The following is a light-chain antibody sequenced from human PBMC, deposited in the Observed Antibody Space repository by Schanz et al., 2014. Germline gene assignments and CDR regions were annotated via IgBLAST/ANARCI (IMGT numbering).Light chain of an antibody. Sequence: QSALNQPASVSGSPGQSITISCTGTSSDVGAYDYVSWYQQHPGKAPKRMLYDVTNRPSGVSNRFSGSKSGNTASLTISGLQAEDEADYYCSAYTSNSIQLFGTGTKLTVL. V-gene: IGLV2-14*03. CDR3: SAYTSNSIQL. J-gene: IGLJ1*01. CDR1: SSDVGAYDY. CDR2: DVT.